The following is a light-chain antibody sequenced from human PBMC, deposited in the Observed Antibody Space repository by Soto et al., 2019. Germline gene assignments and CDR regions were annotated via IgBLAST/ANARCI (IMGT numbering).Light chain of an antibody. CDR3: SSYAASDNFVI. J-gene: IGLJ2*01. CDR2: EVY. Sequence: QSVLTQPPSASGSPGQSVTISCTGTDSDVGGYNLVSWYQQHPGRAPKLMIYEVYQRPSGVPDRFSGSKSGNTASLTVSGLQAEDEANYYCSSYAASDNFVIFGGGTKVTVL. V-gene: IGLV2-8*01. CDR1: DSDVGGYNL.